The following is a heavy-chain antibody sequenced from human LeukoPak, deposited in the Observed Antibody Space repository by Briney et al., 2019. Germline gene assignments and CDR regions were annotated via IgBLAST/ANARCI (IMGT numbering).Heavy chain of an antibody. V-gene: IGHV4-59*01. Sequence: SETLSLTCTVSGASTSAYYWSWIRQPPGKGLEWIGYTYSGGNANYNPSLKSRVTISIDTSENQFSLRLASVTAADTAVYFCAHSKRGGGYYINAFAVWGQGTLVTISS. CDR1: GASTSAYY. CDR3: AHSKRGGGYYINAFAV. J-gene: IGHJ3*01. CDR2: TYSGGNA. D-gene: IGHD1-26*01.